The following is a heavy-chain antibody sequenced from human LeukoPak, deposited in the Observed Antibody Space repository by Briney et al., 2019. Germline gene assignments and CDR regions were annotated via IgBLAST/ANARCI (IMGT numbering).Heavy chain of an antibody. CDR2: ISYDGSNK. CDR1: GFTFSSYA. J-gene: IGHJ3*02. V-gene: IGHV3-30-3*01. Sequence: PGRSLRLSCAASGFTFSSYAMHWVRQAPGKGLEWVAVISYDGSNKYYADSVKGRFTISRDNSKNTLYLQMNSLRAEDTAVYYCARVGTYYYDSSGYPADAFDIWGQGTMVTVS. CDR3: ARVGTYYYDSSGYPADAFDI. D-gene: IGHD3-22*01.